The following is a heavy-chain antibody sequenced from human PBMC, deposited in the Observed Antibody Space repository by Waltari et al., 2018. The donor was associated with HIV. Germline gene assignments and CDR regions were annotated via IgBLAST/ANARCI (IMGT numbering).Heavy chain of an antibody. CDR2: ISGTGVST. V-gene: IGHV3-23*01. D-gene: IGHD3-10*01. Sequence: EVQLLESGGGLVQPGGSLRLSCAASGFTFSNYAMSWVRQAPGNGLEWVSAISGTGVSTYYADSVKGRFTFSRDNSKNTLYLQMNSLRAEDTALYYCAKGFGFDPWGQGTLVTVSS. CDR3: AKGFGFDP. J-gene: IGHJ5*02. CDR1: GFTFSNYA.